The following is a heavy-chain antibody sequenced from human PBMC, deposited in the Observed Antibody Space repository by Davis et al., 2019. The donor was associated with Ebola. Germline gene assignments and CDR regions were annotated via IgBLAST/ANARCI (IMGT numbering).Heavy chain of an antibody. CDR3: AKGHESYGGGPARFDY. Sequence: PGGSLRLSCAASGFTFDDYAMHWVRQAPGKGLEWVSGISWNSGSIGYADSVKGRFTISRDNSKNTLYLQMNSLRAEDTAVYYCAKGHESYGGGPARFDYWGQGTLVTVSS. CDR1: GFTFDDYA. CDR2: ISWNSGSI. V-gene: IGHV3-9*01. J-gene: IGHJ4*02. D-gene: IGHD4-23*01.